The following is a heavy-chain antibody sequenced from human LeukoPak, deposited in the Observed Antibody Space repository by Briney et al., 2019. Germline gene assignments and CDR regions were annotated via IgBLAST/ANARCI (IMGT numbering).Heavy chain of an antibody. CDR2: ISSSGNT. CDR3: ARRTKGYCSSTSCYSYYYYGMDV. Sequence: SETLSLTCTVSGASISGYFWSWIRQPPGKGLEWIGYISSSGNTNYNPSLKSRVTISVDTSKNRFSLKLSSVTAADTAVYYCARRTKGYCSSTSCYSYYYYGMDVWGQGTTVTVSS. V-gene: IGHV4-59*01. D-gene: IGHD2-2*01. CDR1: GASISGYF. J-gene: IGHJ6*02.